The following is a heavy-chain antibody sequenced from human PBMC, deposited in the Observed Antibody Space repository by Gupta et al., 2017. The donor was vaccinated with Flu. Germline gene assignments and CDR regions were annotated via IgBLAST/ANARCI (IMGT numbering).Heavy chain of an antibody. Sequence: MSWVRQAPGKGLGWVSAISGSGGSTYYADSGKGRFTISRDNSKNTLYLQMNSLRAEDTAVYYCAKDLSDCSSTSCYPALDYWGQGTLVTVSS. CDR3: AKDLSDCSSTSCYPALDY. J-gene: IGHJ4*02. V-gene: IGHV3-23*01. CDR2: ISGSGGST. D-gene: IGHD2-2*01.